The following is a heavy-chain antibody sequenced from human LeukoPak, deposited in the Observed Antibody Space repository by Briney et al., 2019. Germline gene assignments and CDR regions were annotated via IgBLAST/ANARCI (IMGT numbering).Heavy chain of an antibody. V-gene: IGHV3-48*03. CDR2: ISSSGSTI. J-gene: IGHJ4*02. CDR1: GFTFSSYE. CDR3: ARVVRGVGYYFDY. D-gene: IGHD3-10*01. Sequence: GGSLRLSCAASGFTFSSYEMNWVRQAPGKGLEWVSYISSSGSTIYYADSVKGRFTISRDNAKNSLYLQMNSLRAEETAVYYCARVVRGVGYYFDYWGQGTLVTVSS.